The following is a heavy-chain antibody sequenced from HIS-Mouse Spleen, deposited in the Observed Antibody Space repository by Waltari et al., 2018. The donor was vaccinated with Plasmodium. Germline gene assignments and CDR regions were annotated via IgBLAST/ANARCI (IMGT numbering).Heavy chain of an antibody. CDR2: IYSGGST. Sequence: EVQLVESGGGLIQPGGSLRLSCAASGFTVSSNYISWVGQAPGKGLEWVSVIYSGGSTYYADSVKGRFTISRDNSKNTLYLQMNSLRAEDTAVYYCARGMKSSSSAFDIWGQGTMVTVSS. J-gene: IGHJ3*02. D-gene: IGHD6-6*01. CDR3: ARGMKSSSSAFDI. CDR1: GFTVSSNY. V-gene: IGHV3-53*01.